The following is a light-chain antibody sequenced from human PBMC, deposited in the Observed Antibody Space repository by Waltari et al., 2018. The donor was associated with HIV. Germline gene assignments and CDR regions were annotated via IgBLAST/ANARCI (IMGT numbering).Light chain of an antibody. CDR2: GDH. Sequence: QSVLTQPPSVSGAPGQRVTISCTGSTSNIGAPCGVNWYQEVPVTAPRLLIYGDHNRPSGIPDRFSGSRSGTSASLAINGLQAEDEAEYYCQSYDSSLSSVLFGGGTKLTVL. V-gene: IGLV1-40*01. J-gene: IGLJ2*01. CDR3: QSYDSSLSSVL. CDR1: TSNIGAPCG.